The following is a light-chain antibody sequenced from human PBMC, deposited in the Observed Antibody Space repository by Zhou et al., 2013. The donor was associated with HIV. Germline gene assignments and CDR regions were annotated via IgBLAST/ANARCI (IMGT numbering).Light chain of an antibody. CDR3: QQYDNLPWT. V-gene: IGKV1-33*01. CDR2: DAS. Sequence: DIQMTQSPSSLSASVGDRVTITCQASQDVTTFVNWYQHKPGKAPQLLIYDASNLEAGVPSRFSGTGSGTDFTLTISSLQPEDIATYFCQQYDNLPWTFGQGTKVEI. CDR1: QDVTTF. J-gene: IGKJ1*01.